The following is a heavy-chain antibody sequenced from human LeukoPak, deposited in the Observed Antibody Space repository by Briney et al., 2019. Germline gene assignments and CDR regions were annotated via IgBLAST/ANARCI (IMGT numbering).Heavy chain of an antibody. CDR3: ARSYRYSGWKYFDY. CDR1: GFAFSTYA. Sequence: GGSLRLSCAASGFAFSTYAMHWVRQAPGKGLEWVAVISDDGNNKYYVDSVKGRFTISRDNSKNTQYLQMNSLRTEDTAMYYCARSYRYSGWKYFDYWGQGTLVTVSS. J-gene: IGHJ4*02. CDR2: ISDDGNNK. V-gene: IGHV3-30-3*01. D-gene: IGHD5-12*01.